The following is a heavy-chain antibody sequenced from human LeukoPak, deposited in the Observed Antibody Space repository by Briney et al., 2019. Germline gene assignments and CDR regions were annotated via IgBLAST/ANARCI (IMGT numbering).Heavy chain of an antibody. V-gene: IGHV3-30*03. CDR1: GFTFSSYG. CDR3: ARERYYGMDV. J-gene: IGHJ6*02. Sequence: GGSLRLSCVASGFTFSSYGMHWVRQAPGKGLEWVAFISYDGSNENIADSVKGRFIISRDNSKNTLYLQMNSLRAEDTAVYYCARERYYGMDVWGQGTTVTVSS. CDR2: ISYDGSNE.